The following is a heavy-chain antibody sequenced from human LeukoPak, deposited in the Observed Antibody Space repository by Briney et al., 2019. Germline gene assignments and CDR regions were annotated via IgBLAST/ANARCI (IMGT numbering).Heavy chain of an antibody. CDR3: ARHGICSSTSCYRYYFDY. Sequence: SETLYLTCAVYGGSFSGYYRSWIRQPPGKGLEWIGEINHSGSTNYNPSLKSRVTISVDTSKNQFSLKLSSVTAADTAVYYCARHGICSSTSCYRYYFDYWGQGTLVTVSS. CDR1: GGSFSGYY. D-gene: IGHD2-2*01. V-gene: IGHV4-34*01. J-gene: IGHJ4*02. CDR2: INHSGST.